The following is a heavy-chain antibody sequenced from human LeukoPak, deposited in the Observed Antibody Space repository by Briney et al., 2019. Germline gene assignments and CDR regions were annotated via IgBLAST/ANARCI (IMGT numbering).Heavy chain of an antibody. D-gene: IGHD2-2*01. J-gene: IGHJ3*02. CDR3: ATRYCSSTSCPQDAFDI. CDR2: IIPIFGTA. CDR1: GGTFSSYA. V-gene: IGHV1-69*13. Sequence: ASVKVSCKASGGTFSSYAISWVRQAPGQGLEWIGGIIPIFGTANYAQKFQGRVTITADESTSTAYMELSSLRSEDTAVYYCATRYCSSTSCPQDAFDIWGQGTMVTVSS.